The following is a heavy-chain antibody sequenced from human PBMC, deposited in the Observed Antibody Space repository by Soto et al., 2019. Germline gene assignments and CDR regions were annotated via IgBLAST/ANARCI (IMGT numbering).Heavy chain of an antibody. D-gene: IGHD5-18*01. CDR3: ARRIRPRPYYYYYYGMDV. CDR2: INHSGST. J-gene: IGHJ6*02. V-gene: IGHV4-34*01. Sequence: PSETLSLTCAVYGGSFSGYYWSWIRQPPGKGLEWIGEINHSGSTNYNPSLKSRVTISVDTSKNQFSLKLSSVTAADTAVYYCARRIRPRPYYYYYYGMDVWGQGTTVTVSS. CDR1: GGSFSGYY.